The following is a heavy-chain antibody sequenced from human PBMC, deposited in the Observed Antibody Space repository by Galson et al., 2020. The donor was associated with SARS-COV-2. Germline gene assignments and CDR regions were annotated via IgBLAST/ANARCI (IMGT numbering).Heavy chain of an antibody. Sequence: GESLKISCAASGFTFSSYGMHWVRQAPGKGLEWVAVIWYDGSNKYYADSVKGRFTISRDNSKNTLYLQMNSLRAGDTAVYYCARTAWYYHMGDWYFDLWGRGTLVTVSS. CDR1: GFTFSSYG. CDR3: ARTAWYYHMGDWYFDL. D-gene: IGHD3-9*01. J-gene: IGHJ2*01. CDR2: IWYDGSNK. V-gene: IGHV3-33*01.